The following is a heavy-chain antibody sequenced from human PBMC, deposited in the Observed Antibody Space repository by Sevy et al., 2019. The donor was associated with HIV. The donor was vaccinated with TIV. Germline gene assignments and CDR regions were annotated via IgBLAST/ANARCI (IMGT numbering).Heavy chain of an antibody. V-gene: IGHV3-30-3*01. CDR2: ISFDATNK. CDR3: ALERLSSDVAEYFQN. Sequence: GGSLRLSCAASGFTFNRYSMHWVRQAPGKGLEWVATISFDATNKHYHDSVKGRFTISRDNFQNSLFLQMDSLRPEDTAVYYCALERLSSDVAEYFQNWGQGTLVTVSS. D-gene: IGHD1-1*01. J-gene: IGHJ1*01. CDR1: GFTFNRYS.